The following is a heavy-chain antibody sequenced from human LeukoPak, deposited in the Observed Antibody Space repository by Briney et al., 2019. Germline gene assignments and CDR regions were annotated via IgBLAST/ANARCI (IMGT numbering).Heavy chain of an antibody. CDR3: ARQLGYCSEGSCYFDY. Sequence: GGSLRLSCAASGLTFSGSAMHWVRQASGKGLEWVGRIRSKANSYATAYAASVKGRFTISRDDSKNTAYLQMNGLRAEDTAVYHCARQLGYCSEGSCYFDYWGQGALVTVSS. CDR2: IRSKANSYAT. CDR1: GLTFSGSA. D-gene: IGHD2-15*01. J-gene: IGHJ4*02. V-gene: IGHV3-73*01.